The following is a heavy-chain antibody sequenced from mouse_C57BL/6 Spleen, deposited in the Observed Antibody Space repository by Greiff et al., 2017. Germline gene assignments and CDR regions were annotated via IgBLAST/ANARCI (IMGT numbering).Heavy chain of an antibody. CDR3: ARGYEDDHVDY. Sequence: QVQLQQPGAELVRPGSSVKLSCKASGYTFTSYWMHWVKQRPIQGLEWIGNIVPCDSRTYYNQKFKDKATLTVDKSSSTAYMQLSSLTSEDSASYYCARGYEDDHVDYWGQGTTLTVSS. D-gene: IGHD2-4*01. V-gene: IGHV1-52*01. CDR1: GYTFTSYW. J-gene: IGHJ2*01. CDR2: IVPCDSRT.